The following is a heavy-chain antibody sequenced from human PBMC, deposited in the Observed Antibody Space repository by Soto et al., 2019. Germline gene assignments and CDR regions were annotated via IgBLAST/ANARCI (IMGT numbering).Heavy chain of an antibody. CDR2: INHSGST. Sequence: SETLSVTCAVYGGSFSGYYWSWIRQPPGKGLEWIGEINHSGSTNYNPSLKSRVTISVDTSKNQFSLKLSSVTAADTAVYYCARVSIAAAGTFRYYYYGMDVWGQGTTVTVSS. CDR1: GGSFSGYY. CDR3: ARVSIAAAGTFRYYYYGMDV. V-gene: IGHV4-34*01. J-gene: IGHJ6*02. D-gene: IGHD6-13*01.